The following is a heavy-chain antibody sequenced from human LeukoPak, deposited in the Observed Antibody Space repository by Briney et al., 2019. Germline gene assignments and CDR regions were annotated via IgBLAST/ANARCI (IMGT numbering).Heavy chain of an antibody. CDR2: ISAYSGNT. Sequence: ASVKVSCKASGYTFTSYGISWVRQAPGQGLEWMGWISAYSGNTNYAQKLQGRVTMTTDTSTSTAYMELRSLRSDDTAVYYCARGIDILTGNSWFDPWGQGTLVTVSS. CDR1: GYTFTSYG. D-gene: IGHD3-9*01. CDR3: ARGIDILTGNSWFDP. V-gene: IGHV1-18*01. J-gene: IGHJ5*02.